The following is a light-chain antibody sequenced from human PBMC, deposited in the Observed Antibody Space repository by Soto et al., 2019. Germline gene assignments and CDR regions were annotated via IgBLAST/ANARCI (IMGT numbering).Light chain of an antibody. J-gene: IGLJ3*02. CDR3: QTSGV. V-gene: IGLV4-69*01. Sequence: QSVLTQSPSASASPGASVKLTCTLSSGHSSYAIAWHQQQPEKGPRYLMKLNSDGSHSKGDGIPDRFSGSSSGAERYLTISSLQSEDEADYYCQTSGVFGGGTKLTVL. CDR1: SGHSSYA. CDR2: LNSDGSH.